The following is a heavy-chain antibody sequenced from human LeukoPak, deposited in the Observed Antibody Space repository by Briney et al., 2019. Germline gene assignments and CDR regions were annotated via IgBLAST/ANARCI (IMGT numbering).Heavy chain of an antibody. CDR2: ISSDGSST. Sequence: GGSLRLSCAASGFTFSSYWMHWVRQAPGKGLVWVSRISSDGSSTSYADSVKGRFTISRDNAKNTLYLRMNSLRAEDTAVYYCARDRSGSLDYWGQGTLVTVSS. CDR1: GFTFSSYW. J-gene: IGHJ4*02. D-gene: IGHD1-26*01. V-gene: IGHV3-74*01. CDR3: ARDRSGSLDY.